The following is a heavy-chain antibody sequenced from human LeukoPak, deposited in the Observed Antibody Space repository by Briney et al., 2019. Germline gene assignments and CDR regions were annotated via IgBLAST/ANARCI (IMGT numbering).Heavy chain of an antibody. CDR1: GFTFSSYS. CDR2: ISSSSSTI. J-gene: IGHJ4*02. Sequence: PGGSLRLSCAASGFTFSSYSMNWVRQAPGKGLEWVSYISSSSSTIYYADSVKGRFTISRDNAKNSLYLQMNSLRAEDTAVYYCAKKEGPFDYWGQGTLVTVSS. V-gene: IGHV3-48*01. CDR3: AKKEGPFDY.